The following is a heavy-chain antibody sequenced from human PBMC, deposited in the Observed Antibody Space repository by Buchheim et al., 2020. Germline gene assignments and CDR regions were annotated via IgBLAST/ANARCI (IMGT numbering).Heavy chain of an antibody. V-gene: IGHV4-34*01. Sequence: QVQLQQWGAGLLKPSETLSLTCAVSGGSFSGYYWSWIRQPPGKGLEWIGEINHSGSTNYNPSLKSRVTISVDTSKNQFSLKLSSVTAADTAVYYCARVLITGTHDPYYYYGMDVWGQGTT. J-gene: IGHJ6*02. D-gene: IGHD1-7*01. CDR2: INHSGST. CDR1: GGSFSGYY. CDR3: ARVLITGTHDPYYYYGMDV.